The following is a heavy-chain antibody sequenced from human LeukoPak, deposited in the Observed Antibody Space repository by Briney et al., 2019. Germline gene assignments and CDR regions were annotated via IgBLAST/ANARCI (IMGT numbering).Heavy chain of an antibody. D-gene: IGHD1-26*01. J-gene: IGHJ4*02. Sequence: GGSLRLSCAASGFTFSDYAMNWVRQAPGRGLEWVSAVSGSGGITYYADSVKGRFTISRDNSKNTLYLQISSLRAEDTAVYYCAKDRSIGTYYTFDYWGQGTLVIVSS. CDR2: VSGSGGIT. CDR3: AKDRSIGTYYTFDY. CDR1: GFTFSDYA. V-gene: IGHV3-23*01.